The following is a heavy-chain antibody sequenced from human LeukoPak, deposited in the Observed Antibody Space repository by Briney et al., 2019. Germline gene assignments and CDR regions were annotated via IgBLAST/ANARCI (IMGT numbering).Heavy chain of an antibody. Sequence: GGSLRLSCAASGFTFSSYAMHWVRQAPGKGLEWVAVISYDGSNKYYADSVKGRFTISRDNSKNTLYLQMNSLRAEDTAVYYCAKALVDTVVTYFDYWGQGTLVTVSS. CDR2: ISYDGSNK. V-gene: IGHV3-30*04. J-gene: IGHJ4*02. CDR3: AKALVDTVVTYFDY. D-gene: IGHD4-23*01. CDR1: GFTFSSYA.